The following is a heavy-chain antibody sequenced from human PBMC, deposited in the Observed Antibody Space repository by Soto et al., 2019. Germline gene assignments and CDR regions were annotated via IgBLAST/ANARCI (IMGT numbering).Heavy chain of an antibody. Sequence: QLQLQESGPGLAKPSETLSLTCTVSGGSISSSSYFWDWIRQPPGKALEWIGSIYYSGNTYYNPSLKSRVTVYVDRSKNQFSLKLSSVTAEDTALYSCARRMKDSSSAGGFDIWGQGTMVTVSS. CDR3: ARRMKDSSSAGGFDI. J-gene: IGHJ3*02. V-gene: IGHV4-39*01. CDR1: GGSISSSSYF. D-gene: IGHD3-22*01. CDR2: IYYSGNT.